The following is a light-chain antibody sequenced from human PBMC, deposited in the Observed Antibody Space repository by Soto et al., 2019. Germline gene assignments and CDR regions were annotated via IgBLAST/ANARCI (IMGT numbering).Light chain of an antibody. CDR3: SSYTSGSTLVV. CDR2: EVS. CDR1: SSDVGGYNY. Sequence: QSALTQPASVSGSPGQSITISCTGTSSDVGGYNYVSWYQQHPGKAPKLMICEVSNRPSGVSNRFSGSKSGNTASLTISRLQAEDEADYYCSSYTSGSTLVVFGGGTQLTVL. V-gene: IGLV2-14*01. J-gene: IGLJ2*01.